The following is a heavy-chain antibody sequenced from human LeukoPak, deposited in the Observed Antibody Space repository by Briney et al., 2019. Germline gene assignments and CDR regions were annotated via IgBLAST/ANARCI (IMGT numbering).Heavy chain of an antibody. CDR1: GYSFTNYW. J-gene: IGHJ4*02. CDR2: IYPADSDT. D-gene: IGHD6-6*01. Sequence: EESLKISCKGSGYSFTNYWLGWVRQMPGRGLEWVGIIYPADSDTRYSPSFQGHVTISADKSITTAYLQWSSLQASDTAMYYCASQIYSSSSFDYWGQGTLVTVSS. CDR3: ASQIYSSSSFDY. V-gene: IGHV5-51*01.